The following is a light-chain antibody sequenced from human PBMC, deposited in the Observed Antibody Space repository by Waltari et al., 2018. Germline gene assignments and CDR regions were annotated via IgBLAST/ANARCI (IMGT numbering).Light chain of an antibody. V-gene: IGLV1-36*01. J-gene: IGLJ2*01. CDR2: ADD. Sequence: QSVLTPTPSVSEAPRQRVTISCSGSRSNIGNNAVTWYQQVPGKAPKLLVFADDLLPSGVSDRFSGSKSGTSASLAISGLRSEDEGVYFCAAWDDSLKGVLFGGGTKLTVL. CDR1: RSNIGNNA. CDR3: AAWDDSLKGVL.